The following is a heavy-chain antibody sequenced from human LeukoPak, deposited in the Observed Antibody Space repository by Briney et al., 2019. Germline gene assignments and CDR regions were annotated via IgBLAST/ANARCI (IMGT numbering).Heavy chain of an antibody. D-gene: IGHD5-18*01. V-gene: IGHV4-34*01. Sequence: GSLRLSCAASGFTFSSYEMNWVRQPPGKGLEWIGEINHSGSTNYNPSLKSRVTISVDTSKNQFSLKLSSVTAADTAVYYCARVGRRGYRVNNWFDPWGQGTLVTVSP. J-gene: IGHJ5*02. CDR1: GFTFSSYE. CDR2: INHSGST. CDR3: ARVGRRGYRVNNWFDP.